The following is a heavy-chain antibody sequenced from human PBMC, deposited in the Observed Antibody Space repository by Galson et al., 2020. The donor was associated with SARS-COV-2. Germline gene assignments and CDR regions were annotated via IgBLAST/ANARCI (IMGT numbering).Heavy chain of an antibody. Sequence: QAGGSLRLSCEVSGFTLSKFWMHWVRQGPGEGLVWLSRINTDGSTTTYADSVKGRFTISRDNAKNTIYLQMSSLRGDDTARYYCARARQEVVARPIFQYYYSMDVWGQGTSVTVSS. V-gene: IGHV3-74*01. CDR3: ARARQEVVARPIFQYYYSMDV. D-gene: IGHD2-15*01. J-gene: IGHJ6*02. CDR2: INTDGSTT. CDR1: GFTLSKFW.